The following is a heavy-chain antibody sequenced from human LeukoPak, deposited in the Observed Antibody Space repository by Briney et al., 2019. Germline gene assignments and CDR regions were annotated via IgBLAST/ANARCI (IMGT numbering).Heavy chain of an antibody. J-gene: IGHJ4*02. D-gene: IGHD3-22*01. CDR1: GFTFSSYR. V-gene: IGHV3-74*01. CDR3: ARDSPYYYDSSGYFPY. Sequence: GGSLRLSCAASGFTFSSYRMHWVRQAPGKGLVWVSRINSDGSSTNQADSVKGRFTISRDNSKNTLYLQMNSLRAEDTAVYYCARDSPYYYDSSGYFPYWGQGTLVTVSS. CDR2: INSDGSST.